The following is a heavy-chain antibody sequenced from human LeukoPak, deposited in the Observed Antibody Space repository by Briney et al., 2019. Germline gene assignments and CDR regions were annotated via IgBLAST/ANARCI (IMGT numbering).Heavy chain of an antibody. CDR2: ISFDGTNK. V-gene: IGHV3-30*04. J-gene: IGHJ4*02. D-gene: IGHD4-17*01. CDR1: GLPLSHYA. CDR3: ATDYGDYEPIDY. Sequence: PGRSLRLSCTASGLPLSHYAMHWVRQAPGRGLEWVAVISFDGTNKYYGDSVEGRFSVSRDNSKNTLYLQMNSLRPDDTAMYYCATDYGDYEPIDYWGQGTLVTVSS.